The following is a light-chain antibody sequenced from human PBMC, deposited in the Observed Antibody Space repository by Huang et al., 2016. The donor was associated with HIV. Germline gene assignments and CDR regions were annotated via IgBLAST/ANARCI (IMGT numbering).Light chain of an antibody. Sequence: EIVLTQSPVTLSLSPGDRATLSCRARQSIGTYLAWYQQKSGQAPRRLIYDVSNRAAGVPARFSASGSETDFTLTIASLDPDDFAIYHCQQRSKWPLTFGGGTKVEMK. CDR3: QQRSKWPLT. CDR2: DVS. J-gene: IGKJ4*01. CDR1: QSIGTY. V-gene: IGKV3-11*01.